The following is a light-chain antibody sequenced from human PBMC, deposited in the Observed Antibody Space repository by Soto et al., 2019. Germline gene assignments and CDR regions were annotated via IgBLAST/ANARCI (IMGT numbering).Light chain of an antibody. V-gene: IGLV2-14*01. Sequence: QSVLTQPASVSGSPGQSITISCTCTSSDVGGYNYVSWYQQHPGKAPKLMIYEVSNRPSGVSNRFSGSKSGNTASLTISGLQADDEAAYYCTSYTSSSTLYVFGTGTKGTVL. CDR3: TSYTSSSTLYV. J-gene: IGLJ1*01. CDR2: EVS. CDR1: SSDVGGYNY.